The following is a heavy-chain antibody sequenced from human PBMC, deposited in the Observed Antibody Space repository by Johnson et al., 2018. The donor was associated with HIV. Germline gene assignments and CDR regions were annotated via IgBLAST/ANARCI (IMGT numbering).Heavy chain of an antibody. J-gene: IGHJ3*02. D-gene: IGHD5-12*01. Sequence: QVQLVESGGGVVQPGRSLRLSCAASGFTFSSYAMHWVRQAPGKGLEWVAVISYDGSNKCYADSVKGRFTISRDNSKNTLYLQMNSLRTEDTAVYYCARDRPSKWLRSNDDVFDIWGQGTMVTVSS. CDR3: ARDRPSKWLRSNDDVFDI. V-gene: IGHV3-30-3*01. CDR1: GFTFSSYA. CDR2: ISYDGSNK.